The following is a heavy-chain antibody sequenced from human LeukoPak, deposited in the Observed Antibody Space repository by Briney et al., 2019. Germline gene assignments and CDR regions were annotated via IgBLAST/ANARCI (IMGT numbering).Heavy chain of an antibody. V-gene: IGHV3-74*01. Sequence: GGSLRLSCAASGFTFSSYWMHWVRQAPGKGLVWVSRINSDGSSTSYADSVKGRFTISRDNAKNTLYLQMNSLRAEDTAVYYCAKDGPNVYCSSTSCRKPYYYYYGMDVWGQGTTVTVSS. J-gene: IGHJ6*02. CDR3: AKDGPNVYCSSTSCRKPYYYYYGMDV. CDR1: GFTFSSYW. D-gene: IGHD2-2*01. CDR2: INSDGSST.